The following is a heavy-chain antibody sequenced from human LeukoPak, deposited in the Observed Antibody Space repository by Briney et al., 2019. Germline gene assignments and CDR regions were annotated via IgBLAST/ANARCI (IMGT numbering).Heavy chain of an antibody. D-gene: IGHD2-2*01. CDR3: ATDRGCSSTSCPFDY. J-gene: IGHJ4*02. CDR2: FDPEDGET. CDR1: GGTFSSYA. Sequence: GASVKVSCKASGGTFSSYAISWVRQAPGKGLEWMGGFDPEDGETIYAQKFQGRVTMTEDTSTDTAYMELSSLRSEDTAVYYCATDRGCSSTSCPFDYWGQGTLVTVSS. V-gene: IGHV1-24*01.